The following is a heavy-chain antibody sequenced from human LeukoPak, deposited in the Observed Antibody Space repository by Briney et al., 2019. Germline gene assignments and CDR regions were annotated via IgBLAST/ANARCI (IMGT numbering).Heavy chain of an antibody. CDR3: AKGDLGAYYDSSGYYDLAPYYFDY. V-gene: IGHV3-23*01. D-gene: IGHD3-22*01. J-gene: IGHJ4*02. Sequence: GGSLRLTCAASGITFSSYGMGWVRQAPGKGLEWVSSISSTGGTTYYADCVKGRFTISRDNAKNSLYLQMNSLRAEDTALYYCAKGDLGAYYDSSGYYDLAPYYFDYWGQGTLVTVSS. CDR1: GITFSSYG. CDR2: ISSTGGTT.